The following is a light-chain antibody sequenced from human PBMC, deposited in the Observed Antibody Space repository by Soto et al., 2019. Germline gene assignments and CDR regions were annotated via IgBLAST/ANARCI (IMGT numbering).Light chain of an antibody. CDR2: LEGSGSY. CDR1: SGHSSYI. CDR3: ETWDSNIHRV. J-gene: IGLJ3*02. Sequence: QLVLTQSSSASASLGSSVKLTCTLSSGHSSYIIAWHQQQPGKAPRYLMKLEGSGSYNQGSGVPDRFSGSSSGADRYLTISNLQFEDEADYYCETWDSNIHRVFGGGTKLTVL. V-gene: IGLV4-60*02.